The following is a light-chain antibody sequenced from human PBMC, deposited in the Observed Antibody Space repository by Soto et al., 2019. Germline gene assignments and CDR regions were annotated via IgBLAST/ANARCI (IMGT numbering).Light chain of an antibody. CDR3: SAYTVSRTYV. V-gene: IGLV2-14*03. CDR1: SSDVGAYNF. Sequence: ALTQPASVSGSPGQSINISCTGTSSDVGAYNFVSWHQQHPGKAPKLMIYNVYDRPSGISYRFSGSKSGNTASLTISGLQGEDEADYYCSAYTVSRTYVFGTGTKVTVL. CDR2: NVY. J-gene: IGLJ1*01.